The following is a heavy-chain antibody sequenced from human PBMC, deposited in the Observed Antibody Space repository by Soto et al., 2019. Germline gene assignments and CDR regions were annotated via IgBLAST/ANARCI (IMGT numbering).Heavy chain of an antibody. Sequence: GGSLRVSWAASGFTFSSYWMSWVRQAPGKGLEWVANIKQDGSEKYYVDSVKGRFTISRDNAKNSLYLQMNSLRAEDTAVYYCASCIAAAFYYYYMDVWGKGTTVTVS. V-gene: IGHV3-7*01. CDR1: GFTFSSYW. D-gene: IGHD6-13*01. J-gene: IGHJ6*03. CDR2: IKQDGSEK. CDR3: ASCIAAAFYYYYMDV.